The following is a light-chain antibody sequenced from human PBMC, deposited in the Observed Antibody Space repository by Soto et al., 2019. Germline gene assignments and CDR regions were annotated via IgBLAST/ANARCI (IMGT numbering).Light chain of an antibody. Sequence: EIVLTQSPATLSLSPGERATLSCRASQSVSSNFLAWYQQKPGQAPRLLIYDASNRATGIPARFSGSGSGTDFTHTISSLEPEDFAVYYCQQRSNWPPITFGQGTRLEIK. CDR2: DAS. CDR3: QQRSNWPPIT. V-gene: IGKV3-11*01. J-gene: IGKJ5*01. CDR1: QSVSSN.